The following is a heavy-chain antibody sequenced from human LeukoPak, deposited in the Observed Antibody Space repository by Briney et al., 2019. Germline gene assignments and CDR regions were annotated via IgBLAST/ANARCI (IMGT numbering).Heavy chain of an antibody. D-gene: IGHD3-9*01. J-gene: IGHJ4*02. CDR1: GFTFSSYG. CDR3: AALTINY. Sequence: GGSLRLSCAASGFTFSSYGMHWVRQAPGKGLEWVAVISYDGSNKYYADSVKGRFTISRDNSKNTLYLQMNSLRTEDTAVYYCAALTINYWGQGTLVTVSS. V-gene: IGHV3-30*03. CDR2: ISYDGSNK.